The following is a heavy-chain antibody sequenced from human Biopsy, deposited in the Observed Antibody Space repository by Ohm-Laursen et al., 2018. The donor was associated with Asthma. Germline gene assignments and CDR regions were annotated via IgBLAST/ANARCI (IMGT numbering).Heavy chain of an antibody. CDR1: GFTFSNAW. CDR3: ASDLGGYYYDSSGYSSDY. J-gene: IGHJ4*02. Sequence: GSLRLSCAASGFTFSNAWMSWVRQAPGKGLEWVGRIKSKTDGGTTDYAAPVKGRFTISRDDSKNTLYLQMNSLKTKDTAVYYCASDLGGYYYDSSGYSSDYWGQGTPVTVSS. V-gene: IGHV3-15*01. CDR2: IKSKTDGGTT. D-gene: IGHD3-22*01.